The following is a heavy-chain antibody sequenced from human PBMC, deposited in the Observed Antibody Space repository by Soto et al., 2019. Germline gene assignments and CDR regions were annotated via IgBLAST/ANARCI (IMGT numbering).Heavy chain of an antibody. Sequence: EVHLVESGGGVVQPGGSLNLSCAASGFTFSTYSLNWVRQAPGNGLEWVSYISNTGSSIYYADSVKGRFTISRDNANNSLYLQMNSLRAEDTAVYYCESQGSFWGQGTLVTVSS. D-gene: IGHD3-16*02. J-gene: IGHJ4*02. V-gene: IGHV3-48*01. CDR2: ISNTGSSI. CDR3: ESQGSF. CDR1: GFTFSTYS.